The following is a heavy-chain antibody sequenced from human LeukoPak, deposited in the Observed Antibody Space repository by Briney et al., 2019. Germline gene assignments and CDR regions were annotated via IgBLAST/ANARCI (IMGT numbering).Heavy chain of an antibody. V-gene: IGHV4-59*01. CDR1: GGAISNYY. CDR3: ARSVGYYGSGSADWYFDL. J-gene: IGHJ2*01. D-gene: IGHD3-10*01. CDR2: IYYSGST. Sequence: SETLSLTCTVSGGAISNYYWSWMRQPPGKGLEWIGYIYYSGSTNYNLSLRSRVTISVDTSKNQFSLKLSSVTAADTAVYYCARSVGYYGSGSADWYFDLWGRGTLVTVSS.